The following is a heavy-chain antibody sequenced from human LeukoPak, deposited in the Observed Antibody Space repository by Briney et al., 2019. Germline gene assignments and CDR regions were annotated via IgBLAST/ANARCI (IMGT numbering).Heavy chain of an antibody. Sequence: ASVKVSCKASGYTLTGYYMQWVRQAPGQGLEWMGWINPNSGGTNYAQNFQGRVTMTRDTSISTAYMELGGLISDDTAVYYCARVYGSGSPWMNFDPWGQGTLVTVSS. D-gene: IGHD3-10*01. J-gene: IGHJ5*02. CDR2: INPNSGGT. V-gene: IGHV1-2*02. CDR3: ARVYGSGSPWMNFDP. CDR1: GYTLTGYY.